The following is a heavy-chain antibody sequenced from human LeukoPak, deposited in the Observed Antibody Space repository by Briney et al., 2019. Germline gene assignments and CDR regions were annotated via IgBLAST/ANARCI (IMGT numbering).Heavy chain of an antibody. D-gene: IGHD5-12*01. CDR1: GDSVSSNSIT. CDR2: TCYRSKWYN. J-gene: IGHJ4*02. Sequence: PSQTLSLTCAISGDSVSSNSITWNWIRQSPSRGLEWLGRTCYRSKWYNDYAITVKSRITINPDTSKNHFSLQLNSVTPEDTAVYYCARGKKVMGGYPLDYWGQGTLVTVSS. V-gene: IGHV6-1*01. CDR3: ARGKKVMGGYPLDY.